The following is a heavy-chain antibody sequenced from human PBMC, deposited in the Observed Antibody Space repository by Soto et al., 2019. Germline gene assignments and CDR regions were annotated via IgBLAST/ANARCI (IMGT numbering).Heavy chain of an antibody. CDR3: ARVTVAGSYYYGMDV. Sequence: ASVKLSSKASGYALTSYYMHWVRQDPGQGLEWMGIINPSGGSTSYAQKFQGRVTMTRDTSTSTVYMELSSLRSEDTAVYYCARVTVAGSYYYGMDVWGQGTTVTVSS. J-gene: IGHJ6*02. CDR2: INPSGGST. V-gene: IGHV1-46*01. D-gene: IGHD6-19*01. CDR1: GYALTSYY.